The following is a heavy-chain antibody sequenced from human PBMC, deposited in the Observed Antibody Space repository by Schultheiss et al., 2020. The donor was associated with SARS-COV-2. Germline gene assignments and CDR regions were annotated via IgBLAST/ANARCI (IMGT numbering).Heavy chain of an antibody. CDR3: ARGPGPVFGPIYGMDV. D-gene: IGHD3-16*01. V-gene: IGHV2-5*01. Sequence: TLSLTCAVSGYSINSGFYWGWIRQPPGKALEWLALIYWNDDKRYSPSLKSRLTITKDTSKTQVVLTMTNMDPVDTATYYCARGPGPVFGPIYGMDVWGQGTTVTVSS. CDR1: GYSINSGFY. CDR2: IYWNDDK. J-gene: IGHJ6*02.